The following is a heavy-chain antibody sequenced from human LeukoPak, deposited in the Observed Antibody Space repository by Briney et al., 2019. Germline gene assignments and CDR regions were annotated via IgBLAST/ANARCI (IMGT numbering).Heavy chain of an antibody. CDR2: MNPNSGNT. CDR3: ARGLEWLTRRHNWFDP. V-gene: IGHV1-8*02. Sequence: ASVKVSCKASGYTLTGYYMHWVRQATGQGLEWMGWMNPNSGNTGYAQKFQGRVTMTTDTSTRTAYMELRSLRSDDTAAYYCARGLEWLTRRHNWFDPWGQGTLVTVSS. CDR1: GYTLTGYY. D-gene: IGHD3-3*01. J-gene: IGHJ5*02.